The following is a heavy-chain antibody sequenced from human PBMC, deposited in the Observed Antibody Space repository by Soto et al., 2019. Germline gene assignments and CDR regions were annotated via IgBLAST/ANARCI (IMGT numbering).Heavy chain of an antibody. CDR1: GGSISSSSYY. CDR2: IYYSGST. V-gene: IGHV4-39*01. CDR3: ARQIYCSSTSCYGVWFDP. Sequence: QLQLQESGPGLVKPSETLSLTCTVSGGSISSSSYYWGWIRQPPGKGLEWIGSIYYSGSTYYNPSLKSRVTISVDTSKNQFSLKLSSVTAADTAVYYCARQIYCSSTSCYGVWFDPWGQGTLVTVSS. D-gene: IGHD2-2*01. J-gene: IGHJ5*02.